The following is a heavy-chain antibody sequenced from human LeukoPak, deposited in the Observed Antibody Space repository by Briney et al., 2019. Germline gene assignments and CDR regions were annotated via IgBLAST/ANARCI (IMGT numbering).Heavy chain of an antibody. V-gene: IGHV3-30-3*01. CDR2: MSYGGTNK. CDR3: ARGERWLLY. J-gene: IGHJ4*02. CDR1: GFTSSRDT. D-gene: IGHD5-24*01. Sequence: GGSLRPSCAASGFTSSRDTMHWVRQAPGKGLEWVAVMSYGGTNKFYADSVKGRFTISRDNSKSTLYLQMDSLRAEDTALYYCARGERWLLYWGQGSLVTVSS.